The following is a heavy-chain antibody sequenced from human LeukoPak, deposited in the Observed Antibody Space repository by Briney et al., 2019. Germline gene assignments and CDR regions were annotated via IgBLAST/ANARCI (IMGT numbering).Heavy chain of an antibody. Sequence: SETLSLTCTVSGGSISSSSYYWGWIRQPPGKGLEWIGSIYYSGSTYYNPSLKRRVTISVGTSKNQFSLKLSAVTAADTAVYYCPRNAGRFYGDYDGGFASWGQGPLVTV. D-gene: IGHD4-17*01. CDR2: IYYSGST. J-gene: IGHJ4*02. CDR3: PRNAGRFYGDYDGGFAS. V-gene: IGHV4-39*01. CDR1: GGSISSSSYY.